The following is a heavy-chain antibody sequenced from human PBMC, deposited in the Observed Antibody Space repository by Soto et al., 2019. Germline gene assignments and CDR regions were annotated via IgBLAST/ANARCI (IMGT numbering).Heavy chain of an antibody. V-gene: IGHV1-69*13. D-gene: IGHD2-21*01. Sequence: SVKVSCKASGGTFSSYAISWVRQAPGQGLEWMGGIIPIFGTANYAQKFQGRVTITADESTSTAYMELSSLRSEDTAVYYCARDSSHRLYCGGECYSFDYWGQGTLVTVSS. CDR3: ARDSSHRLYCGGECYSFDY. CDR1: GGTFSSYA. J-gene: IGHJ4*02. CDR2: IIPIFGTA.